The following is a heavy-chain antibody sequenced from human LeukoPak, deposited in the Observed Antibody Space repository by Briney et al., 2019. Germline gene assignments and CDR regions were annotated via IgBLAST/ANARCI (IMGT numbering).Heavy chain of an antibody. D-gene: IGHD1-14*01. CDR2: VSRSGAVT. J-gene: IGHJ4*02. V-gene: IGHV3-23*01. CDR1: GFTFSTYY. Sequence: GGSLRLSCAASGFTFSTYYMTWVRQAPGKGLEWVSDVSRSGAVTYYADSVKGRFTISRDNSKNTMSVQMDDLRAEDTAVYYCTRYNNDHFDYWGQGTLVTVSS. CDR3: TRYNNDHFDY.